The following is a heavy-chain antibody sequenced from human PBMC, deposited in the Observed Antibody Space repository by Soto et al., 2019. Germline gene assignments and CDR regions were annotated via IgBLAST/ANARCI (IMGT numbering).Heavy chain of an antibody. D-gene: IGHD1-1*01. V-gene: IGHV1-18*01. J-gene: IGHJ6*02. CDR1: GYTFTSYG. Sequence: QVQLVQSGAEVKKPGASVKVSCKASGYTFTSYGISWVRQAPGQGLEWMGWISAYNGNTNYAQKRQGRVTMTTTASPGTAYRGLRGLKFDDTAVYYWARDLSWNQGYYYCGMDGWGQGATVTVSS. CDR3: ARDLSWNQGYYYCGMDG. CDR2: ISAYNGNT.